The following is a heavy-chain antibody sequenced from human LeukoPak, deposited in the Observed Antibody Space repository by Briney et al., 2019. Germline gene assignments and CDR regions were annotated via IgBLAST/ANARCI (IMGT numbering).Heavy chain of an antibody. CDR1: GYTFTSYY. D-gene: IGHD6-6*01. CDR3: ARASASKGAGPDFDY. V-gene: IGHV1-46*01. CDR2: INPSGGST. Sequence: ASAKVSCKASGYTFTSYYMHWVRQAPGQGLEWMGIINPSGGSTSYAQKFQGRVTMTRDTSTSTVYMELSSLRSEDTAVYYCARASASKGAGPDFDYWGQGTLVTVSS. J-gene: IGHJ4*02.